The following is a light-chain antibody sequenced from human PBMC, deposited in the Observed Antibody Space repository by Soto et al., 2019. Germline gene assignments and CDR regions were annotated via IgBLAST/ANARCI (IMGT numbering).Light chain of an antibody. CDR3: CSSAGGGTYV. J-gene: IGLJ1*01. CDR2: EVT. CDR1: SSDVGSYDL. Sequence: QSALTQPASVSGSPGQSIAISCTGTSSDVGSYDLVSWYQQHPGKAPKLMIYEVTKRPSGVSSRFSGSKSGNMASLTISGLQAEDDADYYCCSSAGGGTYVFGTGTKVTVL. V-gene: IGLV2-23*02.